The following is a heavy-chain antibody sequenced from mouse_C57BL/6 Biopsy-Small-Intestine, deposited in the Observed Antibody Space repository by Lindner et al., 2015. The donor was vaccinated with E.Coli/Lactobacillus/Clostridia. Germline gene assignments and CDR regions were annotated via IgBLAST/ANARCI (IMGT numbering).Heavy chain of an antibody. CDR2: ISSVSII. D-gene: IGHD1-1*01. Sequence: VQLQESGGGLVKPGGSLKLSCAASGFTFSDYGMHWVRQAPEKGLEWVAYISSVSIIYYADTVQGRFTISRDNAKNTLFLQMTSLRSEDTAMYYCTREDYGYTYGWYFDVWGTGTTVTVSS. J-gene: IGHJ1*03. CDR1: GFTFSDYG. CDR3: TREDYGYTYGWYFDV. V-gene: IGHV5-17*01.